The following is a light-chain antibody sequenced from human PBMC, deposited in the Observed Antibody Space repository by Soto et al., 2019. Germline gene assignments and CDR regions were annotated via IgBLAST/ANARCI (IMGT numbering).Light chain of an antibody. CDR2: EVN. CDR3: CSNGGASTTYV. Sequence: QSALTQPASVSGSPGKSITLSCTGTSSDVGNYNLVSWYQQHPGKAPKLMIYEVNKRPSGVSNRFSGSKSGNTVSLTISGLQAEDEADYYCCSNGGASTTYVFGTGTKLTVL. V-gene: IGLV2-23*02. J-gene: IGLJ1*01. CDR1: SSDVGNYNL.